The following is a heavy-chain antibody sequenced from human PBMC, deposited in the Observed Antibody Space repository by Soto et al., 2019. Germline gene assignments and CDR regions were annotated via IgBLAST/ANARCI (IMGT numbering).Heavy chain of an antibody. J-gene: IGHJ4*02. CDR1: GGSISSYY. CDR2: IYYSGST. CDR3: ARHGAAMDDYFDY. V-gene: IGHV4-59*08. D-gene: IGHD5-18*01. Sequence: SETLSLTCTVSGGSISSYYWSWIRQPPGKGLEWIGYIYYSGSTNYTPSLKSRVTISVDTSKNQFSLKLSSVTAVDTAVYYCARHGAAMDDYFDYWGQGTLVTVSS.